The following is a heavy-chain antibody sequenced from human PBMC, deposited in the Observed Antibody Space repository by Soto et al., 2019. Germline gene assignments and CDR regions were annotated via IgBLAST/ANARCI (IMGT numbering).Heavy chain of an antibody. J-gene: IGHJ5*02. CDR3: ARGLSAYSSGWYVFPNWFDP. D-gene: IGHD6-19*01. V-gene: IGHV4-34*01. CDR2: INHSGST. CDR1: GGSFSGYY. Sequence: SETLSLTCAVYGGSFSGYYWSWIRQPPGKGLEWIGEINHSGSTNYNPSLKSRVTISVDTSKNQFSLKLSSVTAADTAVYYCARGLSAYSSGWYVFPNWFDPWGQGTLVTVSS.